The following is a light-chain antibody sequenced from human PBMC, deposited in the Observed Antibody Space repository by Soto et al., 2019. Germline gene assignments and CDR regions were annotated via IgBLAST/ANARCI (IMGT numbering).Light chain of an antibody. J-gene: IGKJ2*01. CDR2: DAS. CDR1: QSVNSYL. Sequence: EIVLTQSPGTLSLSPGEGATVSCRASQSVNSYLLAWFQQKPGQAPRLLIHDASGRATGIPDRFSGSGCGTDFTLSISRLEPEDFAVYYCHQYVSSPLTFGQGTKLEIK. CDR3: HQYVSSPLT. V-gene: IGKV3-20*01.